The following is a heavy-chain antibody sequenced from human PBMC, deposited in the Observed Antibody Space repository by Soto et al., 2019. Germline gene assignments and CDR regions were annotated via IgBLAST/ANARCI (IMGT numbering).Heavy chain of an antibody. D-gene: IGHD4-17*01. Sequence: QEQLVESGGGVVQPGRSLRLSCAASRFAFSSYGMHWVRQAPGKGLEWVAVISYDGGYENYADSVKGRFTVSRDNSKNTLWLQMNSLRTEDTAVDECAKGTTVTPWRYLDLWGQGTLFTVS. CDR3: AKGTTVTPWRYLDL. CDR2: ISYDGGYE. J-gene: IGHJ2*01. CDR1: RFAFSSYG. V-gene: IGHV3-30*18.